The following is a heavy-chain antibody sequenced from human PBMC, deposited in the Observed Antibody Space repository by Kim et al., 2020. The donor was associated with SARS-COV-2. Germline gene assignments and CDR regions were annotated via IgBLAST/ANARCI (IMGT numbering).Heavy chain of an antibody. J-gene: IGHJ6*02. V-gene: IGHV1-3*01. CDR2: INAGIGNT. Sequence: ASVKVSCKASGYTFISYAMHWVRQAPGQRLEWMGWINAGIGNTKYSQKFQGRVTITRDTSASTAYMELSSLRSEDTAVYYCARFLEENVGYYYGMDVWGQGTTVTVSS. CDR1: GYTFISYA. CDR3: ARFLEENVGYYYGMDV. D-gene: IGHD1-1*01.